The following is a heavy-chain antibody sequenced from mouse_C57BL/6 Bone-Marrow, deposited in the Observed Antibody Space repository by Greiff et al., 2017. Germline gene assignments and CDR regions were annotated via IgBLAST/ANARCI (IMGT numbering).Heavy chain of an antibody. CDR1: GYTFTSYW. CDR2: IHPNSGST. Sequence: QVQLQQPGAELVKPGASVKLSCKASGYTFTSYWMHWVKQRPGQGLEWIGMIHPNSGSTNYNEKFKSKATLTVDKSSSTAYMQLSSLTSEDSAVXYCSRSDYYRPGYYFDYWGQGTTLTVSS. CDR3: SRSDYYRPGYYFDY. D-gene: IGHD2-13*01. J-gene: IGHJ2*01. V-gene: IGHV1-64*01.